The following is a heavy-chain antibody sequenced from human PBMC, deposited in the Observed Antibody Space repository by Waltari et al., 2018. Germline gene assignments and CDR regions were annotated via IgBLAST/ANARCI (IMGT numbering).Heavy chain of an antibody. CDR3: AKFGHGPGTSDSWSNNRFDP. V-gene: IGHV3-23*01. J-gene: IGHJ5*02. D-gene: IGHD3-10*01. Sequence: LESGGGLIHPGGSLRLSCAASGFMFASNAMSWVRQAPGKGLEWVAVISGKSNGIYYGDSVRGRFTIFRDNSENTLYLQMNSLKVEDTATYYCAKFGHGPGTSDSWSNNRFDPWGQGTLVTVSS. CDR2: ISGKSNGI. CDR1: GFMFASNA.